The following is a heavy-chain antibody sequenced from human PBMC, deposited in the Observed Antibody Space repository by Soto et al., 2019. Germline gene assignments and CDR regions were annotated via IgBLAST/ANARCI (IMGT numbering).Heavy chain of an antibody. CDR1: GFTFNNYG. Sequence: QVQLVESGGGVVQPGRSLRLSCAASGFTFNNYGMHWVRQAPGKGLEWVAVIWYDASNQYYPDSVKGRFTISRDDSKNTLYLQMNSLRADDTAVYYCARDSDFGSNSGWLDPWGQGTLVTVSS. J-gene: IGHJ5*02. V-gene: IGHV3-33*01. CDR3: ARDSDFGSNSGWLDP. CDR2: IWYDASNQ. D-gene: IGHD4-17*01.